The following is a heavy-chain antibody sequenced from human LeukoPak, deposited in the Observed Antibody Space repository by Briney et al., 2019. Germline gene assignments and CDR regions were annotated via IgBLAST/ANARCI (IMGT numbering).Heavy chain of an antibody. Sequence: SETLSLTCTVSGGSISSYYWSWIRQPPGKGLEWIGYIYYSGSTNYNPSLKSRVTISVDTSKNQFSLKLSSVTAADTAVYYCARVYYYDSSGYFDYWGQGTLVTVSS. V-gene: IGHV4-59*01. J-gene: IGHJ4*02. CDR1: GGSISSYY. CDR2: IYYSGST. CDR3: ARVYYYDSSGYFDY. D-gene: IGHD3-22*01.